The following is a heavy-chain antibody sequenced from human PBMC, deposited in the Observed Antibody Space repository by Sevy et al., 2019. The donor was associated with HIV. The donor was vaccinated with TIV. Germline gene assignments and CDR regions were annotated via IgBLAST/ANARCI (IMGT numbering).Heavy chain of an antibody. CDR1: GFTFSSYA. Sequence: GESLKISCAASGFTFSSYAMSWVRQAPGKGLEWVSAISGSGGSTYYADSVKGRFTISRDNSKNTLFLQMNSLRAEDTAVYYCAKDLGAYGSGSYQYWGQGTLVTVSS. D-gene: IGHD3-10*01. J-gene: IGHJ4*02. V-gene: IGHV3-23*01. CDR2: ISGSGGST. CDR3: AKDLGAYGSGSYQY.